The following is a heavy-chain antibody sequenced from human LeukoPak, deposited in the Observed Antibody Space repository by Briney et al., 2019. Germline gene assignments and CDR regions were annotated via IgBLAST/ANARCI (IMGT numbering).Heavy chain of an antibody. CDR2: AYHDGYYGNSQ. D-gene: IGHD3-22*01. CDR3: ATGSGYYYGH. CDR1: GFTFSSYG. V-gene: IGHV3-33*01. Sequence: GGSLRLSCIASGFTFSSYGMHWVRQAPGKGLEWVAVAYHDGYYGNSQYYADPVKGRFTISRDSSEKTLYLQMSSLRAEDTAVYYCATGSGYYYGHWGQGTLVSVSS. J-gene: IGHJ4*02.